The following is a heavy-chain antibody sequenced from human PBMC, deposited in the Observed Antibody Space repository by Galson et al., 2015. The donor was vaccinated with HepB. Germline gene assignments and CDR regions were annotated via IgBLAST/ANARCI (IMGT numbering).Heavy chain of an antibody. Sequence: SLRLSCAASGFTFSPYSMNWIRQAPGKGLEWVSHISSTSNTIYYADSVKGRFTISRDNAKNSLHLQMNSLRADDTAVYYCAREESFALGEMAPISVSDAFDIWGQGTMVTVSS. V-gene: IGHV3-48*01. D-gene: IGHD5-24*01. CDR2: ISSTSNTI. CDR1: GFTFSPYS. CDR3: AREESFALGEMAPISVSDAFDI. J-gene: IGHJ3*02.